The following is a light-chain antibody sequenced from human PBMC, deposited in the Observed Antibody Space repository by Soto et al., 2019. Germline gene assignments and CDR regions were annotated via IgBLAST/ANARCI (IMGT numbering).Light chain of an antibody. CDR3: SSYTSSSFYV. V-gene: IGLV2-14*01. CDR1: SSDVGGYNY. CDR2: DVS. J-gene: IGLJ1*01. Sequence: QSALTQPASVSGSPVQSITISCTGTSSDVGGYNYVSWYQQHPGKAPKLMVYDVSNRPSGVSNRFSGSKSGNTASLTISGLQAEDEADYYCSSYTSSSFYVFGPGTKLTVL.